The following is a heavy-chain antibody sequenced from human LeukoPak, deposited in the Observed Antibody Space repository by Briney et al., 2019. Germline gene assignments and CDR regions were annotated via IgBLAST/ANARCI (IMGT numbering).Heavy chain of an antibody. Sequence: GGSLRLSCVASGFTFSSYTMSWVRQAPGKGLEWVSYINSGGGPIYYTDSMKGRLTLSRDNAKNSLYLQMNSLRAEDTAVYYCVRGSRGSSYGLAFDVWGQGTVVTVSS. CDR3: VRGSRGSSYGLAFDV. CDR2: INSGGGPI. CDR1: GFTFSSYT. D-gene: IGHD5-18*01. V-gene: IGHV3-48*04. J-gene: IGHJ3*01.